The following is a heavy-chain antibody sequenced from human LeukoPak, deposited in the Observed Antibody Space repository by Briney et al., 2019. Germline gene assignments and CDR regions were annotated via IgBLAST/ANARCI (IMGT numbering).Heavy chain of an antibody. D-gene: IGHD1-1*01. CDR2: IYYSGST. CDR3: VRDLGTDDSVRFDY. J-gene: IGHJ4*02. V-gene: IGHV4-39*07. CDR1: GGSISSSSYY. Sequence: SETLSLTCTVSGGSISSSSYYWGWIRQPPGKGLEWIGSIYYSGSTYYNPSLKSRVTISVDTSKNQFSLQLDSVTPEDTAVYYCVRDLGTDDSVRFDYWGQGILVTVSS.